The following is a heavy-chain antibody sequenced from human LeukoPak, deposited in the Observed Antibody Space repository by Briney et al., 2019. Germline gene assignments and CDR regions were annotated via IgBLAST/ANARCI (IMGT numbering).Heavy chain of an antibody. V-gene: IGHV1-2*02. Sequence: ASVKVSCKASGYTFTGHYMHWVRQAPGQGLEFMGWINPKTGGTHYAQNFQGRVTMTRDTSISTAYMELSRLTSDDTAVYYCTRGGRYFMDWFDRWGQGTLVTVSS. J-gene: IGHJ5*02. CDR3: TRGGRYFMDWFDR. D-gene: IGHD2-21*01. CDR2: INPKTGGT. CDR1: GYTFTGHY.